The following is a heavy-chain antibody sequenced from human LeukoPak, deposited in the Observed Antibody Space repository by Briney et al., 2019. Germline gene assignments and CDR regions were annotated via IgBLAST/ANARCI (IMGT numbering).Heavy chain of an antibody. J-gene: IGHJ4*02. CDR3: VRAAAATYYFDY. CDR1: GGSISSGGYY. V-gene: IGHV4-31*03. Sequence: SQTLSLTCTVSGGSISSGGYYWSWIRQHPGKGLEWIGYIYYSGSTYYNPSLKSRVTISVDTSKNQFSLKLSSVTAADTAVYYCVRAAAATYYFDYWGQGTLVTVSS. CDR2: IYYSGST. D-gene: IGHD6-13*01.